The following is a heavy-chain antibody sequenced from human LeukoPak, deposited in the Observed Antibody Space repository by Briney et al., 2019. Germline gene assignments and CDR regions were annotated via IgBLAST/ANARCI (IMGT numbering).Heavy chain of an antibody. J-gene: IGHJ4*02. CDR3: ATDLAYDYVWGSYRLDY. D-gene: IGHD3-16*02. V-gene: IGHV1-24*01. CDR1: GYTHTELS. CDR2: FDPEDGET. Sequence: ASVKVSCKVSGYTHTELSMHWVRQAPGKGLEWMGGFDPEDGETIYAQKFQGRVTMTEDTSTDTAYMELSSLRSEDTAVYYCATDLAYDYVWGSYRLDYWGQGTLVTVSS.